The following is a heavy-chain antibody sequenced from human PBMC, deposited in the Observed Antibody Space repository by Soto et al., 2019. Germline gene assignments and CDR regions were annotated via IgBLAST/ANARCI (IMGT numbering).Heavy chain of an antibody. V-gene: IGHV3-23*01. CDR1: GFTFSSYA. J-gene: IGHJ4*02. CDR3: AKDDYDILTGYYNIGYFDY. Sequence: GGSLRLSCAASGFTFSSYAMSWVRQAPGKGLEWVSAISGSGGSTYYADSVKGRFTISRDNSKNTLYLQMNSLRAEDTAVYYCAKDDYDILTGYYNIGYFDYWGQGTLVTVSS. CDR2: ISGSGGST. D-gene: IGHD3-9*01.